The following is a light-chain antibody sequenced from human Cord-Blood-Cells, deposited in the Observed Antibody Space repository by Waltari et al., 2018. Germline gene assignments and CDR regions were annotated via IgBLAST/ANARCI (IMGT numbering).Light chain of an antibody. Sequence: EIVLTQSPATLSLSPGERATLSCRASQSVSSYLAWYQQKPGQAPRLLIYDASNRATGIPARFSSSGAGTDFTLTISSLEPEYFAVYYCQQRSNWPPFGGGTKVEIK. J-gene: IGKJ4*01. CDR3: QQRSNWPP. CDR2: DAS. CDR1: QSVSSY. V-gene: IGKV3-11*01.